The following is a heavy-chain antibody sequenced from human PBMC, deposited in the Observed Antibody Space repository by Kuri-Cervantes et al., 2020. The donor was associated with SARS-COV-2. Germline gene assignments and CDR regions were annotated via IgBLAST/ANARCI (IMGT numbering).Heavy chain of an antibody. CDR2: IYAGGGT. D-gene: IGHD5-12*01. V-gene: IGHV3-66*02. CDR1: GFIVSSSY. J-gene: IGHJ4*02. CDR3: ARLLPIVATTNYFDY. Sequence: GGSLRLSCAASGFIVSSSYMSWVRQAPGKGLEWVSIIYAGGGTYYADSVKGQFTISRDISKNTVFLQMNRLRAEDTAVYYCARLLPIVATTNYFDYWGQGTLVTVSS.